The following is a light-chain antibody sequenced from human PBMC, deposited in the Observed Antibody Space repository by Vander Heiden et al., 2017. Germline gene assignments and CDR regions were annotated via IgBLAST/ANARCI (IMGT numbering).Light chain of an antibody. V-gene: IGLV4-69*01. Sequence: STLSSGHSSYAIAWPQQQPEKGPRYLMKLNSDGSHSKGDGIPDRFSGSSSGAERYLTISSLQSEDEADYYCQTWGTGIFWVFGGGTKLTVL. J-gene: IGLJ3*02. CDR1: SGHSSYA. CDR2: LNSDGSH. CDR3: QTWGTGIFWV.